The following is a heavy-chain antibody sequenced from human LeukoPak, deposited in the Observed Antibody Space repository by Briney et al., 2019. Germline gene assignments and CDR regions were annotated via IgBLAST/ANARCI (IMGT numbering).Heavy chain of an antibody. Sequence: PGGSLRLSCAASGFTFSSYWMSWVRQAPGKGLEWVANIKQDGSEKYYVDSVKGRFTISRDNAKNSLYLQMNSLRAEDTAVYYCARGYSGSYIDYYYMDVWGKGTAVTVSS. D-gene: IGHD1-26*01. CDR1: GFTFSSYW. CDR3: ARGYSGSYIDYYYMDV. J-gene: IGHJ6*03. CDR2: IKQDGSEK. V-gene: IGHV3-7*01.